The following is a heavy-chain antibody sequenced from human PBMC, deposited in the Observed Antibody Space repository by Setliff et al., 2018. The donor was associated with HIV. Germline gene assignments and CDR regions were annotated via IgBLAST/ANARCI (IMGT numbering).Heavy chain of an antibody. D-gene: IGHD1-26*01. J-gene: IGHJ5*02. CDR2: ISGSGDST. CDR1: GFTFSSYA. Sequence: GGSLRLSCAASGFTFSSYAMSWVRQAPGKGLEWVSAISGSGDSTYYADSVKGRFTISRDNSRNTLYLEVNSLRAEDAAVYYCAKGGPQRGYNNIYYSNWFDPWGQGTLVTVSS. V-gene: IGHV3-23*01. CDR3: AKGGPQRGYNNIYYSNWFDP.